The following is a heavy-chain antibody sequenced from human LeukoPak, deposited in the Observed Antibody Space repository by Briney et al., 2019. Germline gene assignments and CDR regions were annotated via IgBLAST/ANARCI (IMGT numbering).Heavy chain of an antibody. J-gene: IGHJ4*02. D-gene: IGHD3-16*02. CDR3: ARGRIMITFGGVIVPVGYFDY. V-gene: IGHV4-34*01. CDR1: GGSFSGYY. CDR2: INHSGST. Sequence: SETLSLTCAVYGGSFSGYYWSWIRQPPGKGLEWIGEINHSGSTNYNPSLKSRVTISVDTSRNQFSLKLSPVTAADTAVYYCARGRIMITFGGVIVPVGYFDYWGQGTLVTVSS.